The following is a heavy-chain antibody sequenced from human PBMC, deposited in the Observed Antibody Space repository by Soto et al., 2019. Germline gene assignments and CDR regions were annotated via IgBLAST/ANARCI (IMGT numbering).Heavy chain of an antibody. V-gene: IGHV1-8*01. CDR3: AGGRPVVVVPAALPDY. D-gene: IGHD2-2*01. Sequence: QVQLVQSGAEVKKPGASVKVSCKASGYTFTSYDINWVRQATGQGLEWMGWMNPNSGNTGYAQKFQGRVTMTRNTAISRAYMELSSLRSEDTAVYYCAGGRPVVVVPAALPDYWGQGTLVTVSS. J-gene: IGHJ4*02. CDR1: GYTFTSYD. CDR2: MNPNSGNT.